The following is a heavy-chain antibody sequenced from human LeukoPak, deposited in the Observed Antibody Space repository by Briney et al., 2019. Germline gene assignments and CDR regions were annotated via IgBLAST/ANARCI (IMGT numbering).Heavy chain of an antibody. D-gene: IGHD5-12*01. CDR2: IDTGGTT. CDR3: ARHNRGGYDFFDF. Sequence: GGPLRLSCAASGFTVSFNYMNWVRQAPGEGLEWVSLIDTGGTTYYADSVEGRFTISRDSSKNTLFLQMNNLRADDTAVYYCARHNRGGYDFFDFWGQGTLVTVAS. J-gene: IGHJ4*02. CDR1: GFTVSFNY. V-gene: IGHV3-53*01.